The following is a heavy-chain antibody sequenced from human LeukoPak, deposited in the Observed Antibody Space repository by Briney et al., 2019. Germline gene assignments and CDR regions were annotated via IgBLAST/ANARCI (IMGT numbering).Heavy chain of an antibody. J-gene: IGHJ6*01. Sequence: GGSLRLSCAASGFTFSSYTMNWVRQAPGKGLEWVSYISSSSYIYYADSVKGRFTISRDNAENSLYLQMNSLRAEDTAVYYCARGSERYCSGGGCYYGMDVWGQGTTVTVSS. D-gene: IGHD2-15*01. CDR3: ARGSERYCSGGGCYYGMDV. CDR2: ISSSSYI. CDR1: GFTFSSYT. V-gene: IGHV3-21*01.